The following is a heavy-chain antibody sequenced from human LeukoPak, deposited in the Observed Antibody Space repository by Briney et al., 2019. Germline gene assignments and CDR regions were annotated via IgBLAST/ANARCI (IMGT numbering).Heavy chain of an antibody. CDR1: GFAFTTYA. V-gene: IGHV3-30*14. Sequence: GGSLRLSCVASGFAFTTYAVHWVRQAPGKGLEWVAATDGNNKFYADSVMGRLTISSDKSTNTLYLQMNSLRPEDTAVYYCAKDLIAGSPDYFDHWGQGTLVTVSS. J-gene: IGHJ4*02. CDR3: AKDLIAGSPDYFDH. D-gene: IGHD1-14*01. CDR2: TDGNNK.